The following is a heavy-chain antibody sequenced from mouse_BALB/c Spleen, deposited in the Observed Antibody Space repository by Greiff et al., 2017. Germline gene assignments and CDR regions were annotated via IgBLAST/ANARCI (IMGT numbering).Heavy chain of an antibody. J-gene: IGHJ3*01. V-gene: IGHV5-9-4*01. CDR2: ISSGGSYT. CDR1: GFTFSSYA. CDR3: AREDGTWFAY. Sequence: EVKLVESGGGLVKPGGSLKLSCAASGFTFSSYAMSWVRQSPEKRLEWVAEISSGGSYTYYPDTVTGRFTISRDNAKNTLYLEMSSLRSEDTAMYYCAREDGTWFAYWGQGTLVTVSA. D-gene: IGHD1-1*01.